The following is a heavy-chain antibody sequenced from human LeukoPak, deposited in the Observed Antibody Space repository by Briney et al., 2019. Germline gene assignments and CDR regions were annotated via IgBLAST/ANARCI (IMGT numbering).Heavy chain of an antibody. CDR2: IKSDGSEE. Sequence: GGSLRLSCATSGFIFSSYWMCWVRQAPGKGLEWVANIKSDGSEEYYGDSVKGRFTISRDNAKNSLYLQMNSLRVEDTAVYYCARGDLWLGHWGQGSLVTVSS. CDR3: ARGDLWLGH. CDR1: GFIFSSYW. J-gene: IGHJ4*02. D-gene: IGHD3-10*01. V-gene: IGHV3-7*01.